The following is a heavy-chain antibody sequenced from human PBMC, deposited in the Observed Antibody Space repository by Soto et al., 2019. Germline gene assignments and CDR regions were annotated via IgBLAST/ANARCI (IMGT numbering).Heavy chain of an antibody. CDR3: ARGQYYYDSGSYYYDMDV. CDR2: IYNSGST. Sequence: SETLSLTCTVSGGSISSYYWSWIRQPPGKGLEWIGYIYNSGSTSYNPSLKSRVTISVDTSKSQFSLKLTSVTAADTAVYYCARGQYYYDSGSYYYDMDVWGQGTTVTVSS. D-gene: IGHD3-10*01. CDR1: GGSISSYY. V-gene: IGHV4-59*08. J-gene: IGHJ6*02.